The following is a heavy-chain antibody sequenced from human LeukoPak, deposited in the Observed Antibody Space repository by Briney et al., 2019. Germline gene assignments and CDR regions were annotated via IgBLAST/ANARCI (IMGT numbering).Heavy chain of an antibody. CDR3: AREILAPGKTHDY. J-gene: IGHJ4*02. V-gene: IGHV3-21*01. CDR1: GFTFSTYS. Sequence: GGSLRLSCAASGFTFSTYSMNWVRQAPGKGLEWLSSISSGGMWIYYADSLKGRFTISRDNAKNTLFLQMSSLRAEDTAVYFCAREILAPGKTHDYWGQGTLVTVSS. CDR2: ISSGGMWI.